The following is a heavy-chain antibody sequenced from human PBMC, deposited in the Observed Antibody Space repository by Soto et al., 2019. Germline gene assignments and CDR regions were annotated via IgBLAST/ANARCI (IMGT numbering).Heavy chain of an antibody. Sequence: ASVKVSCKASGYTFSDYKIHWLRQAPGQGLEWMGWINPKSDVTNYAHKFKDRVTMTRDTSTSTVYMDLSRLTFDDTAVYYCARGAMLSAAISTSFDPWGHGTQVTVSS. CDR1: GYTFSDYK. J-gene: IGHJ5*02. D-gene: IGHD2-2*01. CDR3: ARGAMLSAAISTSFDP. V-gene: IGHV1-2*02. CDR2: INPKSDVT.